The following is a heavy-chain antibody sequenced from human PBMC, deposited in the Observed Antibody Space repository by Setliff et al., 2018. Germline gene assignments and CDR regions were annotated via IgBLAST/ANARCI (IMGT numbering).Heavy chain of an antibody. J-gene: IGHJ4*02. V-gene: IGHV4-59*01. CDR2: IYYSGST. CDR1: GGSISSYY. Sequence: SQTLSLTCTVSGGSISSYYWSWVRQPPGKGLEWIGYIYYSGSTNYNPSLKNRVTISIDTSKKQFSLNLSSVTAADTAVYYCARGGTFRYFDFWGQGAPVTVPQ. D-gene: IGHD5-12*01. CDR3: ARGGTFRYFDF.